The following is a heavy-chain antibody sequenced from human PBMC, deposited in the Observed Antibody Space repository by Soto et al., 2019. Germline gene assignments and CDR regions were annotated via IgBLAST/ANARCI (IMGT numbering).Heavy chain of an antibody. CDR3: AREYYDFWSGEYHNGMDV. Sequence: PSETLSLTCGVSGYSISSGYFCVCMRQPPGKGLEWMGSIYYTGSTYYNPSLLTRITISVDTSKNQFSLKLSSVTAADTALYYCAREYYDFWSGEYHNGMDVWGPGTTVTVSS. D-gene: IGHD3-3*01. J-gene: IGHJ6*02. CDR1: GYSISSGYF. CDR2: IYYTGST. V-gene: IGHV4-38-2*02.